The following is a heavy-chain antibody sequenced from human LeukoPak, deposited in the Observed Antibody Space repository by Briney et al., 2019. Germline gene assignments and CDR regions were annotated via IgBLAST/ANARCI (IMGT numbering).Heavy chain of an antibody. V-gene: IGHV3-15*01. CDR3: TTLIQYYYDSSGYYDGNY. D-gene: IGHD3-22*01. J-gene: IGHJ4*02. CDR1: GFTFSNAW. Sequence: GGSLRLSCAASGFTFSNAWMSWVRQAPGKGLEWVGRIKSKTDGGTTDYAAPVKGRFTISRDDSKNTPYLQMNSLKTEDTAVYYCTTLIQYYYDSSGYYDGNYWGQGTLVTVSS. CDR2: IKSKTDGGTT.